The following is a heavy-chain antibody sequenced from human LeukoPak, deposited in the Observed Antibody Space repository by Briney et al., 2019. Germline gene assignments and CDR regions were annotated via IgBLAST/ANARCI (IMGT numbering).Heavy chain of an antibody. V-gene: IGHV4-38-2*01. CDR3: ARLINYYDSSGYYTPDY. CDR2: IYHSGST. CDR1: GYSISSGYY. Sequence: PSETPSLTCAVSGYSISSGYYWGWIRQPPGKGLEWIGSIYHSGSTYYNPSLKSRVTISVDTSKNQFSLKLSSVTAADTAVYYCARLINYYDSSGYYTPDYWGQGTLVTVSS. J-gene: IGHJ4*02. D-gene: IGHD3-22*01.